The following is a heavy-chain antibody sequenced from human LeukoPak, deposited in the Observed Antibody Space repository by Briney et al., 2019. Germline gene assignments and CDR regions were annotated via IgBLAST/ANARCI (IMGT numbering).Heavy chain of an antibody. CDR3: ARGGPNWNDADY. J-gene: IGHJ4*02. CDR2: INPNSGGT. Sequence: ASVKVSCKASGYTFTGYYMHWVRQAPGQGLEWMGWINPNSGGTNYARKFQGRVTMTRDTSISTAYMELSRLRSDDTAVYYCARGGPNWNDADYWGQGTLVTVSS. CDR1: GYTFTGYY. D-gene: IGHD1-20*01. V-gene: IGHV1-2*02.